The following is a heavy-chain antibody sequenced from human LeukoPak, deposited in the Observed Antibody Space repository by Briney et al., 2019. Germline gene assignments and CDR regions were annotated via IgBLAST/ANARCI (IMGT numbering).Heavy chain of an antibody. CDR3: ARDRLPIEVAVSAYYSMDV. V-gene: IGHV1-18*01. J-gene: IGHJ6*03. CDR2: ISAHNGNT. CDR1: GYTFSSHG. D-gene: IGHD2-15*01. Sequence: ASVKVSCKASGYTFSSHGISWVRQAPGQGLEWMGWISAHNGNTIYAQKFKDRVTMSTDISTNTAYMELRSLRYDDTAVYYCARDRLPIEVAVSAYYSMDVWGKGTTVTVSS.